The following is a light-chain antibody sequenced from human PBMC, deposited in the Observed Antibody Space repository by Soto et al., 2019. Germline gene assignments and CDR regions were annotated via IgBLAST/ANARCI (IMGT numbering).Light chain of an antibody. CDR1: QSVSSN. CDR3: QQYNDWPYT. J-gene: IGKJ2*01. CDR2: GAS. Sequence: EIVMTQSPATLSVSPGEGATLSCGASQSVSSNLIWYQQKPGQAPRLLIHGASTRATGIPARFSGSGSGTEFTLTLSSLQSEDFAVYYCQQYNDWPYTFGQGTKLEIK. V-gene: IGKV3-15*01.